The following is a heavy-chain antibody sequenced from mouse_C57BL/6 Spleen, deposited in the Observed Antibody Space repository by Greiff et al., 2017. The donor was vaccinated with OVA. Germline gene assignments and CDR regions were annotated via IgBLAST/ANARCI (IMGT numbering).Heavy chain of an antibody. D-gene: IGHD1-1*01. CDR2: IDPSDSST. CDR3: ASVYYGSSYYFDY. CDR1: GYTFTSYW. J-gene: IGHJ2*01. Sequence: VQLQQPGAELVRPGTSVKLSCKASGYTFTSYWLHWVKQRPGQGLEWIGVIDPSDSSTNYNQKFKGKATLTVDTSSSTAYMQLSSLTSEDSAVYYCASVYYGSSYYFDYWGQGTTLTVSS. V-gene: IGHV1-59*01.